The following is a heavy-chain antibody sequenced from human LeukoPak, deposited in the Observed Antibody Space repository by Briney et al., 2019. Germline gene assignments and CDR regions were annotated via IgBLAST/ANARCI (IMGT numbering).Heavy chain of an antibody. CDR2: INRDGRST. CDR1: GFTFSNYW. J-gene: IGHJ4*02. D-gene: IGHD4-17*01. Sequence: GGSLRLSCAASGFTFSNYWMHWVRQAPGKGLVWVSRINRDGRSTNYADSVKGRFTISRGNAKNTVFLQMNSLRAEDTAVYYCALPLRDGDFYFDYWGQGALVTVSS. V-gene: IGHV3-74*01. CDR3: ALPLRDGDFYFDY.